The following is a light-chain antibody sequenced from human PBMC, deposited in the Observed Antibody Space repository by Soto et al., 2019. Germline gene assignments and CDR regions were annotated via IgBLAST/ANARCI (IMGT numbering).Light chain of an antibody. CDR1: QSVDSDY. V-gene: IGKV3-20*01. CDR3: HQYGTSPWT. J-gene: IGKJ1*01. CDR2: AAS. Sequence: EIVLTQSPGTLSLSPGERATLSCRASQSVDSDYLAWYQQKPGQAPRLLIHAASSRATGIPDRFSGSGSGTDCTLTISRLEPEAFAVYFCHQYGTSPWTLGCGTKVELK.